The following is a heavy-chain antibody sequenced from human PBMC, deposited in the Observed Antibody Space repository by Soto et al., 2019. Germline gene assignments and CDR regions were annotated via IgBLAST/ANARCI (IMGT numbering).Heavy chain of an antibody. CDR1: GFTFSSYW. D-gene: IGHD3-22*01. CDR2: INSDGSST. J-gene: IGHJ4*02. V-gene: IGHV3-74*01. Sequence: GSLRLSCEASGFTFSSYWMHWVRQAPGKGLVWVSRINSDGSSTSYADSVKGRFTISRDNAKNTLYLQMNSLRAEDTAVYYCALVYYYDSSGYFLLPDYWGQGTLVTVSS. CDR3: ALVYYYDSSGYFLLPDY.